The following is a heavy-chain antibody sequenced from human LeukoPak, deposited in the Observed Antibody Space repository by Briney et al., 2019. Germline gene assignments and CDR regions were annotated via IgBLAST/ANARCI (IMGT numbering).Heavy chain of an antibody. CDR3: ARDVYCSSTSCPTTFDY. J-gene: IGHJ4*02. CDR2: ISSSSSTI. Sequence: RGSLRLSSAASGFTFSSYSMNWVRQAPGKGLEWVSYISSSSSTIYYADSVKGRFTISRDNAKNSLYLQMNSLRAEDTAVYYCARDVYCSSTSCPTTFDYWGQGTLVTVSS. V-gene: IGHV3-48*04. D-gene: IGHD2-2*01. CDR1: GFTFSSYS.